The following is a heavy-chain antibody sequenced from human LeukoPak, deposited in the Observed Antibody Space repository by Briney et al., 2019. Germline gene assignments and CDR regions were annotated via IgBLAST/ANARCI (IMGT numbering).Heavy chain of an antibody. D-gene: IGHD3-10*01. CDR3: AKESYGSGSYHY. J-gene: IGHJ4*02. CDR2: ISNSGDTI. CDR1: GFIFSDYY. V-gene: IGHV3-11*01. Sequence: PGGSLRLSCATSGFIFSDYYMSWIRQTPGKGLEWVSHISNSGDTIYYADSVKGRFTISRDNAKNSLYLQMNSLRAEDTALYYCAKESYGSGSYHYWGQGTLVTVSS.